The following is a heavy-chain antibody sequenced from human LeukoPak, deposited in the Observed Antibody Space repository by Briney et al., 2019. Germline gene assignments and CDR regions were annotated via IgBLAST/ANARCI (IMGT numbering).Heavy chain of an antibody. J-gene: IGHJ1*01. CDR2: ISGSGGTT. V-gene: IGHV3-23*01. CDR1: GFTFSSSA. CDR3: AKSPIAAAGTRYFQH. Sequence: GGSLRLSCAASGFTFSSSAMSWVRQAPGKGLEWVSAISGSGGTTYYADPVKGRFTISRDNSKSTLYLQLNSLRAEDTALYYCAKSPIAAAGTRYFQHWGQGTLVTVSS. D-gene: IGHD6-13*01.